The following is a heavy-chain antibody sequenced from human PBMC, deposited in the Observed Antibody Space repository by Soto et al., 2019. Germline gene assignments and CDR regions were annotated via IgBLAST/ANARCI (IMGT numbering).Heavy chain of an antibody. CDR3: ARDPDSSGYTTDFDY. Sequence: ASVKVSCKASGYTFTGYYMHWVRQAPGQGLEWMGWINPNSGDTNYAQTFQGRVTMTRDTSISTAYMELSRLRSDDTAVYYCARDPDSSGYTTDFDYWGQGTLVTVSS. CDR2: INPNSGDT. D-gene: IGHD3-22*01. J-gene: IGHJ4*02. CDR1: GYTFTGYY. V-gene: IGHV1-2*02.